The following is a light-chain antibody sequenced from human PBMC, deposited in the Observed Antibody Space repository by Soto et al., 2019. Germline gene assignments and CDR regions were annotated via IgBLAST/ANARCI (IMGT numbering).Light chain of an antibody. J-gene: IGKJ1*01. CDR3: QQRSNWSPWT. V-gene: IGKV3-11*01. CDR2: DAC. CDR1: QSINIY. Sequence: EIVLTQSPATLSLSSGEIATISCRASQSINIYFAWYQQKPVQAPMLLVYDACNRATGISARFSGSGSGTDFTLPINSLEPEDFAVYYCQQRSNWSPWTFGQGTKVDIK.